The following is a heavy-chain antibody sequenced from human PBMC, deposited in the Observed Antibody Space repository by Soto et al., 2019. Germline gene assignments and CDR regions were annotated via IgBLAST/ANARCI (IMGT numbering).Heavy chain of an antibody. D-gene: IGHD3-10*01. J-gene: IGHJ4*02. CDR3: ATRGGGGGY. V-gene: IGHV3-53*01. CDR1: GFTVSNNY. CDR2: IYSGGYT. Sequence: EVQLVESGGGLIQPGGSLRLSCAVSGFTVSNNYMSWVRQAPGKGLEGVSVIYSGGYTAYGDSVKGRFTISRDNSKNTLYLKTNARGADAPAVFYCATRGGGGGYWGQGTLVTVSS.